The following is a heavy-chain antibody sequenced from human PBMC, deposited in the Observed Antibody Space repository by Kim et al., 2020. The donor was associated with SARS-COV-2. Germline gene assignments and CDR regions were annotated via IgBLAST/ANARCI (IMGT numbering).Heavy chain of an antibody. Sequence: SVKVSCKASGGTFSSYAISWVRQAPGQGLEWMGRIIPILGIANYAQKFQGRVTITADKSTGTAYMELSSLRSEDTAVYYWSREAYPMVRGGGKTNFASWGQGTLVTVSS. V-gene: IGHV1-69*04. CDR1: GGTFSSYA. CDR3: SREAYPMVRGGGKTNFAS. J-gene: IGHJ4*02. D-gene: IGHD3-10*01. CDR2: IIPILGIA.